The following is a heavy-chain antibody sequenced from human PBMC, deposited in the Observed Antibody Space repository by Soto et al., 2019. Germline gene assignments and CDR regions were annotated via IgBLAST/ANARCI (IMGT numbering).Heavy chain of an antibody. CDR2: ISTYSTNT. CDR1: GEFFTTHG. V-gene: IGHV1-18*04. J-gene: IGHJ4*02. Sequence: QVELVQSGAEVKNPGASVTVSCKASGEFFTTHGISWARQAPGQGLEWMGWISTYSTNTNYAPKFQGRLLLTADTSTTTAHMELRSLRPYDTAVYYCARWAGRVRDYGGPFDYWGQGSQVTVSP. CDR3: ARWAGRVRDYGGPFDY. D-gene: IGHD4-17*01.